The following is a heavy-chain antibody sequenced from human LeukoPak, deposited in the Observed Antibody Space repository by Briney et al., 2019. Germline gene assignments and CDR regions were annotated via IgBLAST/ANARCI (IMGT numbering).Heavy chain of an antibody. CDR2: INPSGGST. D-gene: IGHD3-16*01. CDR1: GYTFTSYY. V-gene: IGHV1-46*01. J-gene: IGHJ6*02. CDR3: ARVSTLGGPSYYYGMDV. Sequence: ASVKVSCKASGYTFTSYYMHWVRQAPGQGLEWMGIINPSGGSTSYAQKFQGRVTMTRDTSTSTVYMELSSLRSEDTAVYYCARVSTLGGPSYYYGMDVWGQGTTVTVSS.